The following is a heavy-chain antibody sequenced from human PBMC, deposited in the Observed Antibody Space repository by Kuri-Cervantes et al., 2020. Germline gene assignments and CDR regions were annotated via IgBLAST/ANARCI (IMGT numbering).Heavy chain of an antibody. CDR2: IRSKPNSYAT. Sequence: GESLKISCAASGFTFSGSSMHSVRQASGKGLEWVGRIRSKPNSYATAYAASEKGKFTITRDDSKNKAYLQMNSLKTEDTAVYYCAKDSSTKDGDYDYFDYWGQGTLVTVSS. J-gene: IGHJ4*02. CDR3: AKDSSTKDGDYDYFDY. V-gene: IGHV3-73*01. D-gene: IGHD4-17*01. CDR1: GFTFSGSS.